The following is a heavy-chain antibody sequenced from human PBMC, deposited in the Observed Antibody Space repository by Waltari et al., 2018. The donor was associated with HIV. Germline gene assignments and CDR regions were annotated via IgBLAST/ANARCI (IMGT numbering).Heavy chain of an antibody. V-gene: IGHV1-3*01. CDR3: ARAARSNDAFDI. D-gene: IGHD6-25*01. Sequence: QVQLVQSGAEVKKPGASVKVSCKASGYTFTSYAMHWVRQAPGQRLEWMGWINAGNGNTKYSQKFQGRVTITRDTSASTAYMELSSLRSEDTAVYYCARAARSNDAFDIWGQGTMVTVSS. J-gene: IGHJ3*02. CDR2: INAGNGNT. CDR1: GYTFTSYA.